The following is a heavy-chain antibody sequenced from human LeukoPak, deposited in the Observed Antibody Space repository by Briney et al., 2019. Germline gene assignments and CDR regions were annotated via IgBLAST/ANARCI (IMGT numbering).Heavy chain of an antibody. Sequence: GGSLRLSCAASGFTFSSYGMHWVRQAPGKGLEWVAVISYDGSNKYYADSVKGRFTISRDNSKNTLYLQMNSLRAEDTAVYYCARELAYGSGNVQGYYFDYWGQGTLVTVSS. CDR1: GFTFSSYG. J-gene: IGHJ4*02. D-gene: IGHD3-10*01. CDR3: ARELAYGSGNVQGYYFDY. V-gene: IGHV3-30*03. CDR2: ISYDGSNK.